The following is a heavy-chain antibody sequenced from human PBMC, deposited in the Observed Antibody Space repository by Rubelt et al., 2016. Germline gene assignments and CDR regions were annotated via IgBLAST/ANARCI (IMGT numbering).Heavy chain of an antibody. D-gene: IGHD3-3*01. CDR3: AREITIFGVADDAFDI. J-gene: IGHJ3*02. Sequence: GKGLEWVSYISSSGSTIYYAGSVKGRFTISRDNAKNSLYLQMNSLRAEDTAVYYCAREITIFGVADDAFDIWGQGTMVTVSS. CDR2: ISSSGSTI. V-gene: IGHV3-48*03.